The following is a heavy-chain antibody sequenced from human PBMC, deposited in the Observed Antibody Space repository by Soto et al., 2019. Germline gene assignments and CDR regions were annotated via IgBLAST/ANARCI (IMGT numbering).Heavy chain of an antibody. Sequence: PGESLKISCKGAGYRLDGAWIGWVRQMPGKGLEWMGIIKPGGSDLRYSPSFRGQVTISADAAVNTAFLQWNSLKASDTAMYYCARLTNGWYGDYWGQGTLVTVSS. CDR3: ARLTNGWYGDY. V-gene: IGHV5-51*01. D-gene: IGHD6-19*01. J-gene: IGHJ4*02. CDR2: IKPGGSDL. CDR1: GYRLDGAW.